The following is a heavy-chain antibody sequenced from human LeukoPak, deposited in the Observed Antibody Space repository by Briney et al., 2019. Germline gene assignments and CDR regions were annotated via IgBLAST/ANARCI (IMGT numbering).Heavy chain of an antibody. J-gene: IGHJ4*02. Sequence: GGSLRLSGAASGFTFSSYAMSWVRQAPGKGLEWVSAISGSGGSTYYADSVKGRFTISRDNSKNTLYLQMNSLRAEDTAVYHCAKDLRTGLVVTGFDYWGQGTLVTVSS. CDR2: ISGSGGST. CDR3: AKDLRTGLVVTGFDY. CDR1: GFTFSSYA. V-gene: IGHV3-23*01. D-gene: IGHD2-15*01.